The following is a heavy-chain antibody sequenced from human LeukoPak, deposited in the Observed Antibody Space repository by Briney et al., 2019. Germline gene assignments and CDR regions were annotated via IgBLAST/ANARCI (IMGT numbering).Heavy chain of an antibody. CDR2: TYYRSKWYY. CDR1: GDSVSSNSAA. D-gene: IGHD6-13*01. V-gene: IGHV6-1*01. J-gene: IGHJ5*02. Sequence: SQTLSLTCAISGDSVSSNSAAWNWIRQSPSRGLEWLGRTYYRSKWYYDYAVPVKSRITINPDTSKNQFSLQLNSVTPDDTAVYYCARRLSSSWSNWFDPWGQGTLVTVSS. CDR3: ARRLSSSWSNWFDP.